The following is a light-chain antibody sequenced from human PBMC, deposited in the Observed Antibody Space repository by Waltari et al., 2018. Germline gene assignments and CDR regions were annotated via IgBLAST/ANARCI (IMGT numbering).Light chain of an antibody. Sequence: SYVLTQPPSVSVAPGQTAIISCGGYNIGRKSVHWYQQKPGQAPILVVYNDDGRPAGIPERFFGYNSGHTATLTISRVGAVDEADYYCQVWSGSRDHYVFGSGTKVTVL. CDR2: NDD. J-gene: IGLJ1*01. CDR3: QVWSGSRDHYV. CDR1: NIGRKS. V-gene: IGLV3-21*02.